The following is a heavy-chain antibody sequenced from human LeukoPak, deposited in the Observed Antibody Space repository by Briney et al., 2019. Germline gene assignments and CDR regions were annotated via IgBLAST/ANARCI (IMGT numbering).Heavy chain of an antibody. CDR2: ISSSSSYT. D-gene: IGHD2-2*01. Sequence: GGSLRLSSAASGFTFSDYYMSWIRQAPGKGLEWVSYISSSSSYTNYADSVKGRFTISRDNAKNSLYLQMNSLRAEDTAVYYCARAGYCSSTSCYPNWFDPWGQGTLVTVSS. V-gene: IGHV3-11*06. CDR1: GFTFSDYY. J-gene: IGHJ5*02. CDR3: ARAGYCSSTSCYPNWFDP.